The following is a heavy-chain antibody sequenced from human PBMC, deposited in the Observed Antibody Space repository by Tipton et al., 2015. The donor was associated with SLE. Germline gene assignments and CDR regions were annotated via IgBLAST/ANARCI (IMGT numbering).Heavy chain of an antibody. Sequence: TLSLTCTVSGGSISSGSYHWSWIRQPAGKGLEWIGRIYTSGSTNYNPSLKSRVTISVDTSKNQFSLKLSSVTAADTAVYYCARDPKGILWASYFDYWGQGTLVTVSS. V-gene: IGHV4-61*02. CDR3: ARDPKGILWASYFDY. CDR2: IYTSGST. D-gene: IGHD2-21*01. J-gene: IGHJ4*02. CDR1: GGSISSGSYH.